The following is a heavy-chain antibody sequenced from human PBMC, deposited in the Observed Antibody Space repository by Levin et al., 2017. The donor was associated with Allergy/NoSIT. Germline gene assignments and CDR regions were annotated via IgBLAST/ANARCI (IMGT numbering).Heavy chain of an antibody. CDR1: GGSIPSNTYC. CDR3: AREVPGTSQIDY. CDR2: IYSRGST. V-gene: IGHV4-39*07. Sequence: SQTLSLTCTVSGGSIPSNTYCWAWIRQPPGKGLEWIGSIYSRGSTSYNPSLKSRVTISVDTSKNQFSLELGSVTAADTAVYYCAREVPGTSQIDYWGQGTLVIVSS. D-gene: IGHD6-19*01. J-gene: IGHJ4*02.